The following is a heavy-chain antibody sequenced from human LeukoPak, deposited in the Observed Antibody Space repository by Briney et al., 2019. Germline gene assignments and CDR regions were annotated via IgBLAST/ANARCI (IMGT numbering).Heavy chain of an antibody. J-gene: IGHJ4*02. V-gene: IGHV1-8*03. Sequence: GASVKVSCKASGYTFTSYDINWVRQATGQGLEWMGWMNPNSGNTGYAQKFQGRVTITRNTSISTAYMELRSLRSDDTAVYYCARVQEWLDPVDYWGQGTLVTVSS. CDR3: ARVQEWLDPVDY. CDR2: MNPNSGNT. CDR1: GYTFTSYD. D-gene: IGHD6-19*01.